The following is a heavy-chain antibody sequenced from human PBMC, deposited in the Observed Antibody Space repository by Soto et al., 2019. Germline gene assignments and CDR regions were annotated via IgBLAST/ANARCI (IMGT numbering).Heavy chain of an antibody. D-gene: IGHD4-4*01. CDR2: IYWDDDK. CDR3: ARTYYSNLNLDY. V-gene: IGHV2-5*02. Sequence: QITLKESGPTLVKPTQTLTLTCTFSGFSLSTSGVGVGWIRQPPGKALEWLAVIYWDDDKRYSPSLKSRLIITKDTPKTQVVLTMTNMDPVDTATYYCARTYYSNLNLDYGGQGTLVSVSS. CDR1: GFSLSTSGVG. J-gene: IGHJ4*02.